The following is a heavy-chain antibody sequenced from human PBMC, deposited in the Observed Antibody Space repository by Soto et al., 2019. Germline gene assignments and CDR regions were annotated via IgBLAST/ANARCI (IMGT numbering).Heavy chain of an antibody. CDR3: AKISREGSALVYYFDY. V-gene: IGHV3-30*18. Sequence: PGGSLTLSCAASGFTLSSFGMHWVRQAPGKGLEWVAVISYDGSNKYYEDSVKGRFTISRDNSKNTLYLQMNSLRADDTAVYYCAKISREGSALVYYFDYWGQGTLVTVSS. J-gene: IGHJ4*02. D-gene: IGHD2-2*01. CDR2: ISYDGSNK. CDR1: GFTLSSFG.